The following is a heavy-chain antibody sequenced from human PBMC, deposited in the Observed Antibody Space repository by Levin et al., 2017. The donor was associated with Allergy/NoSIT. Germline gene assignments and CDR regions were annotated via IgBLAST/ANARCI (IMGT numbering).Heavy chain of an antibody. V-gene: IGHV3-7*01. CDR1: GFTFSSYW. Sequence: GESLKISCAASGFTFSSYWMSWVRQAPGKGLEWVANIKQDGSEKYYVDSVKGRFTISRDNAKISLYLQMNSLRAEDTAVYYCARVGGVALGYWGQGTLVTVSS. D-gene: IGHD3-16*01. J-gene: IGHJ4*02. CDR3: ARVGGVALGY. CDR2: IKQDGSEK.